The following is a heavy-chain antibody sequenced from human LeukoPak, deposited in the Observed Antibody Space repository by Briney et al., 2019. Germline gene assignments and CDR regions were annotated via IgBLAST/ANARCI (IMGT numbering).Heavy chain of an antibody. CDR1: GFTFSSYW. D-gene: IGHD6-6*01. V-gene: IGHV3-74*01. Sequence: PGGSLRLSCAASGFTFSSYWMHWVRQAPGKGLVWVSRINSDESSTSYADSVKGRFTISRDNAKNTLYLQMNSLRAEDTAVYYCARPSRRWYFDLWGRGTLVTVSS. J-gene: IGHJ2*01. CDR2: INSDESST. CDR3: ARPSRRWYFDL.